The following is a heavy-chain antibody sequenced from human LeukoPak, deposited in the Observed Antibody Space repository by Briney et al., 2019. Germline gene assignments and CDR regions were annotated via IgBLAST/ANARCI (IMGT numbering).Heavy chain of an antibody. V-gene: IGHV1-69*04. J-gene: IGHJ6*02. CDR3: ATVDYYYYYGMDV. Sequence: GSSVKVSCKASGGTFSSYAISWVRQAPGQGLEWMGRIIPILGIANYAQKFQGRVTITADKSTSTAYMGLSSLRSEDTAVYYCATVDYYYYYGMDVWGQGTTVTVSS. CDR2: IIPILGIA. CDR1: GGTFSSYA. D-gene: IGHD4-23*01.